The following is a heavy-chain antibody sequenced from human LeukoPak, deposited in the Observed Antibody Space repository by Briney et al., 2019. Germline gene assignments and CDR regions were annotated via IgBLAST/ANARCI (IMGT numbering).Heavy chain of an antibody. V-gene: IGHV3-9*01. CDR3: AKDWSYGGNSWKYFGS. J-gene: IGHJ4*02. D-gene: IGHD4-23*01. CDR1: GFTFSSCA. Sequence: GGSLRLSCAASGFTFSSCAMSWVRQAPGKGLEWVSGISWKSDSVDYADSVKGRFTISRDNAKNSLYLQMNSLRADDTALYYCAKDWSYGGNSWKYFGSWGRGVLVTVSS. CDR2: ISWKSDSV.